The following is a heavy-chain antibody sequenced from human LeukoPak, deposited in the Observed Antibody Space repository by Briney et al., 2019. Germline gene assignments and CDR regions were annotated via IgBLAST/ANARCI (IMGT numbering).Heavy chain of an antibody. V-gene: IGHV5-10-1*01. Sequence: GESLRISCKGSGYSFTSYWISWVRQMPGKGLEWMGRIDPSDSYTNYSPSFQGHVTISADKPISTAYLQWSSLKASDTAMYYCARSAAIVVVPAASHWYFDLWGRGTLVTVSS. CDR3: ARSAAIVVVPAASHWYFDL. J-gene: IGHJ2*01. D-gene: IGHD2-2*01. CDR1: GYSFTSYW. CDR2: IDPSDSYT.